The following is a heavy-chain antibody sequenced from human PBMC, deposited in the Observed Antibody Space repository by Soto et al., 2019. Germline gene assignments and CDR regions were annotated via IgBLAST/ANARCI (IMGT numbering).Heavy chain of an antibody. CDR3: ASHEGYCGRDCLDQYFQH. J-gene: IGHJ1*01. CDR1: GGSICPSIYY. V-gene: IGHV4-39*01. Sequence: PSVSLPLPWTLSGGSICPSIYYWGSTLQPPGKGREWMRSMYFTGSTDYTPSRKRRVTLSVDTSKNQFSLKLSSVTAADTAVYYCASHEGYCGRDCLDQYFQHWGKGTRGTV. CDR2: MYFTGST. D-gene: IGHD2-21*02.